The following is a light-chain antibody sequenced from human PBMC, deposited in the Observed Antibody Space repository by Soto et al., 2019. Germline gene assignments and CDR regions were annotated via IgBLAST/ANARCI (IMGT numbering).Light chain of an antibody. CDR1: QSIKNL. CDR2: AAS. V-gene: IGKV1-39*01. J-gene: IGKJ1*01. CDR3: QQSYSSRPT. Sequence: IQMTQTPYSLSASVEEKVIITCRASQSIKNLLNWYQQKPGKAPKLLIVAASSLQSGVPSRFSGSRSGPDFTLTISSLQPEDFATYYCQQSYSSRPTFGQGTKVDIK.